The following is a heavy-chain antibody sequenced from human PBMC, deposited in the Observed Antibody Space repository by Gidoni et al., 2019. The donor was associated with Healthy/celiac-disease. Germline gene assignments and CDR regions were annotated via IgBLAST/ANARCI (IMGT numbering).Heavy chain of an antibody. D-gene: IGHD2-2*01. CDR2: IKQDGSEK. V-gene: IGHV3-7*04. CDR1: GFTFRSYW. CDR3: ARVGGCSSTSCYGAFDI. Sequence: EVQLVESGGGLVQPGGSLRLSCAASGFTFRSYWMSWVRPAPGKGLEWVANIKQDGSEKYYVDSEKGRFTISRDNAKNSLYLQMNSLRAEDTAVYYCARVGGCSSTSCYGAFDIWGQGTMVTVSS. J-gene: IGHJ3*02.